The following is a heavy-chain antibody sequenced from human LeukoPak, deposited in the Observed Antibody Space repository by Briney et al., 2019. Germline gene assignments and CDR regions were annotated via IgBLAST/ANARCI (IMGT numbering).Heavy chain of an antibody. J-gene: IGHJ3*02. Sequence: GASVKVSCKASGYTFTSYDINWVRQAPGQGLEWMGWMNPNSGNTGYAQKFQGRVTMTRNTSISTAYMELSSLRSEDTAVYYCARVPNDYCSGGSCYRDAFDIWGQGTMVTVSS. CDR2: MNPNSGNT. CDR3: ARVPNDYCSGGSCYRDAFDI. CDR1: GYTFTSYD. V-gene: IGHV1-8*01. D-gene: IGHD2-15*01.